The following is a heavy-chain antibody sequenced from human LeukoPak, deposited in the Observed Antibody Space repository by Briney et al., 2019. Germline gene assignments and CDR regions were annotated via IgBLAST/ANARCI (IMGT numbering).Heavy chain of an antibody. D-gene: IGHD2-2*01. J-gene: IGHJ5*02. CDR2: INHSGST. CDR3: ARVKKVVPAARTSYNWFDP. CDR1: GGSFSGYY. Sequence: PSETLSLTCAVYGGSFSGYYWSWIRQPPGKGLEWIGEINHSGSTNYNPSLKSRVTISVDTSKNQFSLKLSSVTAADTAVYYCARVKKVVPAARTSYNWFDPWGQGTLVTVSS. V-gene: IGHV4-34*01.